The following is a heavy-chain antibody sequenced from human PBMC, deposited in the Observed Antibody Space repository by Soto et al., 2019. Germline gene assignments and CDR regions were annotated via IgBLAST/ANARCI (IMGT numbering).Heavy chain of an antibody. V-gene: IGHV3-33*01. CDR3: ARENVLRYFDWLPPPDY. CDR2: IWYDGSNK. CDR1: GFTFSSYG. J-gene: IGHJ4*02. D-gene: IGHD3-9*01. Sequence: GGSLRLSCAASGFTFSSYGMHWVRQAPGKGLEWVAVIWYDGSNKYYADSVKGRFTISRDNSKNTLYLQMNSLRAEDTAVYYCARENVLRYFDWLPPPDYWGQGTLVTVSS.